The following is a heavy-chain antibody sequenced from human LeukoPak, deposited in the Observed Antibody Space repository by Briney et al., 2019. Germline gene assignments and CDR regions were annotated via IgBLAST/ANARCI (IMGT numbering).Heavy chain of an antibody. CDR2: IKRKSDGGTT. CDR3: TSGAMLVS. D-gene: IGHD3-22*01. Sequence: GGSLRLSCVASGFTFTNDWMSWVRLAPGKGREWVGRIKRKSDGGTTDYAAPVKGRFTISRDDSKNTLYLQMNSLKTEDTAVYYCTSGAMLVSWGQGTLVTVSS. J-gene: IGHJ5*02. CDR1: GFTFTNDW. V-gene: IGHV3-15*01.